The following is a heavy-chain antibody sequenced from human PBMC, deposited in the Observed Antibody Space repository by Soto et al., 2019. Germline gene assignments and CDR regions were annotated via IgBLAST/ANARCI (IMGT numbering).Heavy chain of an antibody. CDR1: GFTFSSYA. V-gene: IGHV3-23*01. CDR3: AKEFLYGSGSYYNHTNWFDP. CDR2: ISVRGGST. J-gene: IGHJ5*02. Sequence: EVQLLESGGGLVQPGGSLRLSCAASGFTFSSYAMSWVRQAPGKGLEWVSAISVRGGSTYYADSLKGRFTISRDNSKNTLYLQMNSLRAEDTAVYYCAKEFLYGSGSYYNHTNWFDPWGQGTLVTVSS. D-gene: IGHD3-10*01.